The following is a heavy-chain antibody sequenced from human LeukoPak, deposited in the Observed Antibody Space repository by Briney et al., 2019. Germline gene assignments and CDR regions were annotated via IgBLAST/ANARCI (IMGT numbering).Heavy chain of an antibody. Sequence: ASVKVSCKASGYTFTSYDINWVRQATGQGLEWMGWMNPNSGNTGYAQKFQGRVTMTRNTSISTAYMELSSLRSEDTAVYYCARAGGYTVVNLPSYYYYMDVWGKGTTVTVSS. CDR2: MNPNSGNT. V-gene: IGHV1-8*01. CDR1: GYTFTSYD. CDR3: ARAGGYTVVNLPSYYYYMDV. J-gene: IGHJ6*03. D-gene: IGHD4-23*01.